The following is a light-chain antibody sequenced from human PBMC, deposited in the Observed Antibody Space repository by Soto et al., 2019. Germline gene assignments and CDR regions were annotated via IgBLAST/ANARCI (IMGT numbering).Light chain of an antibody. CDR1: QSVRSN. Sequence: EIVMTQSPATLSVSPGERATLSCRASQSVRSNLAWYQQKPGQAPRLLIYGASTRATGIPARFSGSGSGTEFTLTISSLQSEDFAVYYCQQYNNWPPFTFGPGNKVDIK. V-gene: IGKV3-15*01. CDR3: QQYNNWPPFT. J-gene: IGKJ3*01. CDR2: GAS.